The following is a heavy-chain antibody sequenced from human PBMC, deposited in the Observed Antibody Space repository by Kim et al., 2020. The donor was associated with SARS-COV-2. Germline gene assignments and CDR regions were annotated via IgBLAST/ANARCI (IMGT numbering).Heavy chain of an antibody. CDR2: ISYDGSNK. CDR3: ANPDFDY. CDR1: GFTFSSYG. V-gene: IGHV3-30*18. Sequence: GGSLRLSCAASGFTFSSYGMHWVRQAPGKGLEWVAVISYDGSNKYYADSVKGRFTISRDNSKNTLYLQMNSLRAEDTAVYYCANPDFDYWGQGTLVTVSS. J-gene: IGHJ4*02.